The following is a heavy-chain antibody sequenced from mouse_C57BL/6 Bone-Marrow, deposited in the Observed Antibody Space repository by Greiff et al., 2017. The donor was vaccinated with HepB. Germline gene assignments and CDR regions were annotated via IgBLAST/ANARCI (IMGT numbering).Heavy chain of an antibody. J-gene: IGHJ2*01. CDR1: GYAFSSSW. V-gene: IGHV1-82*01. CDR3: ALVTTLFFDY. Sequence: QVHVKQSGPELVKPGASVKISCKASGYAFSSSWMNWVKQRPGKGLEWIGRIYPGDGDTNYNGKFKGKATLTADKSSSTAYMQLSSLTSEDSAVYFCALVTTLFFDYWGQGTTLTVSS. D-gene: IGHD2-2*01. CDR2: IYPGDGDT.